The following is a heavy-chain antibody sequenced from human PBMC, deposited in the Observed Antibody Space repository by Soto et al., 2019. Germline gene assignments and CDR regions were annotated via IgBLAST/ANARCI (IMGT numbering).Heavy chain of an antibody. CDR1: GFTSSSYG. J-gene: IGHJ4*02. Sequence: GGSLRLSCAASGFTSSSYGMHWVRQAPGKGLEWVAVISYDGSNKYYADSVKGRFTISRDNSKNTLYLQMNSLRAEDTAVYYCAKTPVQGFWSGPAHFDYWGQGTLVTVSS. D-gene: IGHD3-3*01. CDR2: ISYDGSNK. CDR3: AKTPVQGFWSGPAHFDY. V-gene: IGHV3-30*18.